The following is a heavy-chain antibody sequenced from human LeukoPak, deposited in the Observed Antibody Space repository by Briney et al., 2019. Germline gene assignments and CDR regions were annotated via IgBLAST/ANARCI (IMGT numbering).Heavy chain of an antibody. CDR1: GYTFTGYY. CDR3: ATFNPSADY. D-gene: IGHD2/OR15-2a*01. V-gene: IGHV1-2*06. CDR2: INPNSGGT. Sequence: ASVKVSCKASGYTFTGYYMHWVRQAPGQGLEWMGHINPNSGGTIFAQKFQGRVTMTRDTSINTAYMELSSLRSDDTAVYYCATFNPSADYWGQGTLVTVSS. J-gene: IGHJ4*02.